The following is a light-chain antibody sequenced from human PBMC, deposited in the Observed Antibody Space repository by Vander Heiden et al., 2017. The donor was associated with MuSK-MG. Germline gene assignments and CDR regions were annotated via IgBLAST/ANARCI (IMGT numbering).Light chain of an antibody. Sequence: DIQMTQSPSSLSASVGDTVNITCRASQTILACLNWYQQNPGKAPKLLLSAASSFRRGVTSRFSGSGGGAAGTLTISSLRPEDSEAYFCQHSKSDRHSDTFGGGTKVEIK. V-gene: IGKV1-39*01. CDR3: QHSKSDRHSDT. CDR1: QTILAC. J-gene: IGKJ4*02. CDR2: AAS.